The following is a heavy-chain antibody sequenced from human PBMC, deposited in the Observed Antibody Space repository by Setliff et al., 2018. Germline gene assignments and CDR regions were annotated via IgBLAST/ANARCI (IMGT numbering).Heavy chain of an antibody. J-gene: IGHJ4*02. Sequence: SETLSLTCTVSGGSISTYYWSWIRQPPGKGLEWIGFIFYSGYTHYNPSLKSRVTMSVDVSRDQFSLELASVTAADTAVYFCARGSGRGYSYGLFDYWGQGSLVTVSS. CDR3: ARGSGRGYSYGLFDY. D-gene: IGHD5-18*01. CDR2: IFYSGYT. V-gene: IGHV4-59*01. CDR1: GGSISTYY.